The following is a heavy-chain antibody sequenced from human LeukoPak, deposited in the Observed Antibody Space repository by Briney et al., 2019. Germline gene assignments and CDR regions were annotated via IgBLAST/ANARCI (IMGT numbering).Heavy chain of an antibody. CDR3: ARGVPYYYDSSGPYYFDY. D-gene: IGHD3-22*01. Sequence: PSETLSLTCAVYGGSFSGYYWSWIRQPPGKGLEWIGEINHSGSTNYNPSLKSRVTISVDTSKNQFSLKLSSVTAADTAVYYCARGVPYYYDSSGPYYFDYWGQGTLVTVSP. J-gene: IGHJ4*02. V-gene: IGHV4-34*01. CDR2: INHSGST. CDR1: GGSFSGYY.